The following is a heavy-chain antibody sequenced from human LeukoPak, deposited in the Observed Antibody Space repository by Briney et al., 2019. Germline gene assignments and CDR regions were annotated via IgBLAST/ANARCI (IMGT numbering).Heavy chain of an antibody. J-gene: IGHJ4*02. Sequence: GGSLRLSCEASGLTFSSYAMSWVRQAPGKGLEWVSAISGSGGSTYYADSVKGRFTISRDNSKNTLYLQMNSLRAEDTAVYCCAKGGRPTTVVTFFDYWGQGTLVTVSS. CDR2: ISGSGGST. V-gene: IGHV3-23*01. D-gene: IGHD4-23*01. CDR1: GLTFSSYA. CDR3: AKGGRPTTVVTFFDY.